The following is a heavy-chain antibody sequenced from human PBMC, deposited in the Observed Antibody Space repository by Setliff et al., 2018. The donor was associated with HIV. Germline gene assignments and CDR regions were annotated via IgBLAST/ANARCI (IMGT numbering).Heavy chain of an antibody. V-gene: IGHV4-38-2*02. CDR2: IYHSGIT. CDR1: GYSISSGYY. D-gene: IGHD1-26*01. Sequence: PSETLSLTCTVSGYSISSGYYWGWIRQPPGKGLEWIGSIYHSGITYYNSSLKSRVTISVDTSKNQFSLNLTSVTAAGTAVYYCARLGYSGSLVGAFDIWGQGTMVTVSS. J-gene: IGHJ3*02. CDR3: ARLGYSGSLVGAFDI.